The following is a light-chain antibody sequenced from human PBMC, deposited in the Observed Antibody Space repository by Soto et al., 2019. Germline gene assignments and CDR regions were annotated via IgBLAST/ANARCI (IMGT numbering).Light chain of an antibody. CDR2: NNN. CDR1: SSNIGSNS. V-gene: IGLV1-44*01. CDR3: AAWDDNLNGVL. J-gene: IGLJ2*01. Sequence: QSVLTQPPSASGTPGQRVTISCSGSSSNIGSNSANWYQQVPGTAPKLLIYNNNHRPSGVPDRFSGSKPGTSASLAISGLQSEDEADYYCAAWDDNLNGVLFGGGTKLTVL.